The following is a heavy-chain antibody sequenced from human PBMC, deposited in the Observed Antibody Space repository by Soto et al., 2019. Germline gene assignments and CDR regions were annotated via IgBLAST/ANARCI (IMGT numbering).Heavy chain of an antibody. CDR1: GFIVIRHY. CDR2: IYSGGTT. J-gene: IGHJ6*02. V-gene: IGHV3-53*01. Sequence: GGSLRLSGAASGFIVIRHYMSWVRQALGKGLEWVSFIYSGGTTYYADSVKGRFTVSRDNSKNTLYLQMNSLREEDTAVYYCARGGQVRGGMDVWGQGTTVTVSS. D-gene: IGHD2-15*01. CDR3: ARGGQVRGGMDV.